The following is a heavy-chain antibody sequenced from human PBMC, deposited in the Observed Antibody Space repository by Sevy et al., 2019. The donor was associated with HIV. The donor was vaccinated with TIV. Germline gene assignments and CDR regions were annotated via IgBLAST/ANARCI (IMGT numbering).Heavy chain of an antibody. CDR1: GFSFDSYG. V-gene: IGHV3-23*01. J-gene: IGHJ6*03. Sequence: GGSLRLSCAVSGFSFDSYGMTWVRQAPGKGLEWVSAISGSGTRTYYADSVKGRFIISRDNSKKTLDLQMNSLRAEDTAIYYWGKGGGGHYDPDEIAYYFYYYNMDVWGKGTTVTVSS. CDR2: ISGSGTRT. CDR3: GKGGGGHYDPDEIAYYFYYYNMDV. D-gene: IGHD3-22*01.